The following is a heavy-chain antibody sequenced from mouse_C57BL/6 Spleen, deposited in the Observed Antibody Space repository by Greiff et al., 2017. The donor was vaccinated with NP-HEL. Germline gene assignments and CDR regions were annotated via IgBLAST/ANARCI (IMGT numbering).Heavy chain of an antibody. Sequence: EVKVEESGGGLVQPGGSMKLSCVASGFTFSNYWMNWVRQSPEKGLEWVAQIRLKSDNYATNYAVSVKGRFTISRDDSKSSVYLQVNNLRAEDTEVYSCSGEAASCFDYWGQGTTLTVSS. V-gene: IGHV6-3*01. J-gene: IGHJ2*01. CDR3: SGEAASCFDY. CDR1: GFTFSNYW. D-gene: IGHD3-2*02. CDR2: IRLKSDNYAT.